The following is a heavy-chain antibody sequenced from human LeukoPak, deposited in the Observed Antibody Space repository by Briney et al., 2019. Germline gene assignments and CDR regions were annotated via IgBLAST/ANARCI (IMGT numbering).Heavy chain of an antibody. CDR1: GYTFTSYG. CDR3: ARTVLSRWSLQPYFDS. V-gene: IGHV1-18*01. J-gene: IGHJ4*02. CDR2: ISAYNGNT. D-gene: IGHD4-17*01. Sequence: ASVKVSCKASGYTFTSYGISWVRQAPGQGLEWMGWISAYNGNTNYAQKLQGRVTMTTDTSTTTAYMDLRSLRSDDTAVYFCARTVLSRWSLQPYFDSWGQGTLVTVSS.